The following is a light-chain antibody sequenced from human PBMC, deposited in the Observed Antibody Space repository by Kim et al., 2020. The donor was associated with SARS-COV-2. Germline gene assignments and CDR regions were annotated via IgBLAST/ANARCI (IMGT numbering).Light chain of an antibody. CDR1: ALPKQY. CDR3: QSADSSGTWV. Sequence: VSQRKPARITCSGDALPKQYAYWYQQKPGQAPVLVIYKDSERPSGIPERFSGSSSGTTVTLTISGVQAEDEADYYCQSADSSGTWVFGGGTQLTVL. V-gene: IGLV3-25*03. CDR2: KDS. J-gene: IGLJ3*02.